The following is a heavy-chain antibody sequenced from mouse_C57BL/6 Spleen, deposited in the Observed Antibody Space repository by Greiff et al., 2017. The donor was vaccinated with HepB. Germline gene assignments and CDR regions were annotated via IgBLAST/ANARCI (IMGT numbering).Heavy chain of an antibody. J-gene: IGHJ2*01. CDR1: GYTFTSYD. CDR2: IYPRDGST. D-gene: IGHD1-1*01. V-gene: IGHV1-85*01. Sequence: VKLMESGPELVKPGASVKLSCKASGYTFTSYDINWVKQRPGQGLEWIGWIYPRDGSTKYNEKFKGKATLTVDTSSSTAYMELHSLTSEDSAVYFCAREWYYGSSYDYFDYWGQGTTLTVSS. CDR3: AREWYYGSSYDYFDY.